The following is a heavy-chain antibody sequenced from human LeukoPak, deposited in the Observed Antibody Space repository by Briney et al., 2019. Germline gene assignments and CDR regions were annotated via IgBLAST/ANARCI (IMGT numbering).Heavy chain of an antibody. Sequence: SETLSLTCTVSGGSISSSSYYWGWIRQPPGKGPEWIGSIYYSGSTYYNPSLKSRVTISVDTSKNQFSLKLSSVTAADTAVYYCTRGEGYYYYMDVWGKGTTVTVSS. J-gene: IGHJ6*03. CDR2: IYYSGST. V-gene: IGHV4-39*07. CDR1: GGSISSSSYY. CDR3: TRGEGYYYYMDV.